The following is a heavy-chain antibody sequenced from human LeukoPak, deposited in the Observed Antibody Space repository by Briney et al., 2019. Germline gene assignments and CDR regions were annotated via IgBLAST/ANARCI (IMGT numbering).Heavy chain of an antibody. Sequence: GAPVKVSCKASGGTFSSYAISWVRQAPGQGLEWMGGIIPIFGTANYAQKFQGRVTITADESTSTAYMELSSLRSEDTAVYYCARIAAAGTQGFQHWGQGTLVTVSS. CDR3: ARIAAAGTQGFQH. CDR2: IIPIFGTA. CDR1: GGTFSSYA. V-gene: IGHV1-69*13. D-gene: IGHD6-13*01. J-gene: IGHJ1*01.